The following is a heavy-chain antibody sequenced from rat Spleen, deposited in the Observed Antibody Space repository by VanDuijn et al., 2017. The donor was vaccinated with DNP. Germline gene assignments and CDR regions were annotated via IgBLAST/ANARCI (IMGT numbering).Heavy chain of an antibody. V-gene: IGHV5-22*01. CDR3: ARHVLPLRVWDY. Sequence: EVQLVESGGGSVQPGGSLKLSCAASGFIISDYYMAWVRQAPTKGLEWVAYISYDGGRTYYRDSVMGRFTISRDNAKNTLYLQMNSLRSEDMATYYCARHVLPLRVWDYWGQGVMVTVSS. CDR2: ISYDGGRT. CDR1: GFIISDYY. D-gene: IGHD1-4*01. J-gene: IGHJ2*01.